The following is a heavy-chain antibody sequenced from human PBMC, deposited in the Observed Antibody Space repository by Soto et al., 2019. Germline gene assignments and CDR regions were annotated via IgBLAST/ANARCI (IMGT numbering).Heavy chain of an antibody. J-gene: IGHJ4*02. CDR2: IKSKTDGGTT. CDR3: TNYDFWSGTGGGDY. Sequence: EVQLVESGGGLVKPGGSLRLSCAASGFTFSNAWMNWARQAPGKGLEWVGRIKSKTDGGTTDYAAPVKGRFTISRDDSKNTLYLQMNSLKTEDTAVYYCTNYDFWSGTGGGDYWGQGTLVTVSS. D-gene: IGHD3-3*01. V-gene: IGHV3-15*07. CDR1: GFTFSNAW.